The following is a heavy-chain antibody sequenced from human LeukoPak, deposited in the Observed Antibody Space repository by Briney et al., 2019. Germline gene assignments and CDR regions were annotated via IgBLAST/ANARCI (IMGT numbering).Heavy chain of an antibody. CDR2: INPNSGGT. V-gene: IGHV1-2*02. CDR3: ARANIAVAGNDY. CDR1: GYTFTGYY. Sequence: ASVKVSCKASGYTFTGYYMHWVRQAPGQGLEWMGWINPNSGGTNYAQRFQGRVTMTRDTSTSTVYMELSSLRSEDTAVYYCARANIAVAGNDYWGQGTLVTVSS. D-gene: IGHD6-19*01. J-gene: IGHJ4*02.